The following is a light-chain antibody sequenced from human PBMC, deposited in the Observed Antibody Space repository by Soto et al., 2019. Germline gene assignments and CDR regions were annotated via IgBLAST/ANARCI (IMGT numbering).Light chain of an antibody. V-gene: IGKV4-1*01. J-gene: IGKJ1*01. Sequence: DIVMTQTPDSLAVSLGERATINCKSSQSVLYSSNNKNYLAWYQQKPGKPTKLLIYWASTRESGVPDRFSGSGSGTDFTLTISSLQAEDVAVYYCQQYYRPWTFGLGTKVEIK. CDR2: WAS. CDR1: QSVLYSSNNKNY. CDR3: QQYYRPWT.